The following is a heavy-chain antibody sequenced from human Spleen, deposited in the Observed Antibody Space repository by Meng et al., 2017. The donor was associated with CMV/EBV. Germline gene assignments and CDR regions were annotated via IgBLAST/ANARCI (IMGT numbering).Heavy chain of an antibody. CDR1: GYTFTSYR. D-gene: IGHD4-17*01. V-gene: IGHV1-18*01. CDR2: ISAYNGNT. J-gene: IGHJ5*02. CDR3: ARDASDYGDRGSWFDP. Sequence: ASVKVSCKASGYTFTSYRISWVRQAPGQGLEWMGWISAYNGNTNYAQKLQGRVTMTTDTSTSTAYMELRSLRSDDTAVYYCARDASDYGDRGSWFDPWGQGTLVTVSS.